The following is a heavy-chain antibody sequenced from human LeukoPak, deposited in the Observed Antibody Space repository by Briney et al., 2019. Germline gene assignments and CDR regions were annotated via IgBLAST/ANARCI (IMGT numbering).Heavy chain of an antibody. J-gene: IGHJ4*02. CDR3: ARAHIVGATVDY. Sequence: SETPSLTCTVSVGSISSGDYYWSWIRQPPGKGLEWIGYIYFSGSTYYNPSLKSRLTMSIDTSKNQFSLRLNSVAAADTAVYFCARAHIVGATVDYWGQGTLVTVSS. CDR1: VGSISSGDYY. D-gene: IGHD1-26*01. V-gene: IGHV4-30-4*01. CDR2: IYFSGST.